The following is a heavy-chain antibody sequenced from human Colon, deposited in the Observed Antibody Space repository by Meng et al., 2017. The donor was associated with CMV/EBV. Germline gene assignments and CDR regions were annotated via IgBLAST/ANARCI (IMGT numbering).Heavy chain of an antibody. CDR1: GYRFIDYY. CDR3: ARGGDRGEEDY. D-gene: IGHD3-10*01. J-gene: IGHJ4*02. Sequence: ASVKVSCKASGYRFIDYYIHWVRQAPGQELEWMGLINPKSGYTDYAQKFQGRVTLTRDTSITTAYMELINLISDDTAMYYCARGGDRGEEDYWGQGTLVTVSS. CDR2: INPKSGYT. V-gene: IGHV1-2*02.